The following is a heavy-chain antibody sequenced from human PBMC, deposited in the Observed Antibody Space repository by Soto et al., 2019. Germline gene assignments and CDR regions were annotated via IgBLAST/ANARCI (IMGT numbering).Heavy chain of an antibody. J-gene: IGHJ6*01. CDR3: ARDRYFSVACTRAPLYGMVV. Sequence: PGGSLRLSCAASGFTFSSYGMHWVRQAPGKGLEWVAVIWYDGSNKYYADSVKGRFTISRDNSKNTLYLQMNSLRAEDTAVYYCARDRYFSVACTRAPLYGMVVWTQGSSVTVSS. D-gene: IGHD6-19*01. CDR2: IWYDGSNK. CDR1: GFTFSSYG. V-gene: IGHV3-33*01.